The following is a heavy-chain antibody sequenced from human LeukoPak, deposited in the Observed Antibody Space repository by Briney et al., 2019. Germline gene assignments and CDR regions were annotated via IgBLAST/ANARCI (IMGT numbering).Heavy chain of an antibody. CDR3: AREHHYYDSSGYYYDSFDY. Sequence: PGGSLRLSCAASGFTFSSYWMSWVRQAPGKGLEWVANIKQGGSEKYYVDSVKGRFTISRANAKNSLYLQMNSLRAEDTAVYYCAREHHYYDSSGYYYDSFDYWGQGTLVTVSS. J-gene: IGHJ4*02. CDR2: IKQGGSEK. D-gene: IGHD3-22*01. CDR1: GFTFSSYW. V-gene: IGHV3-7*01.